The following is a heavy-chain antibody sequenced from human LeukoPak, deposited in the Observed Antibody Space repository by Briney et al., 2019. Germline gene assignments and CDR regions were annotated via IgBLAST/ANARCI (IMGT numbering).Heavy chain of an antibody. CDR3: ARDLSSTSNWEFDY. D-gene: IGHD7-27*01. CDR2: ISAYNGNT. Sequence: ASVKVSCKASGYTFTSYGISWVRQAPRQGLEWMGWISAYNGNTNYAQKLQGRVTMTTDTSTSTAYMELRSLRSDDTAVYYCARDLSSTSNWEFDYWGQGTLVTVSS. CDR1: GYTFTSYG. V-gene: IGHV1-18*01. J-gene: IGHJ4*02.